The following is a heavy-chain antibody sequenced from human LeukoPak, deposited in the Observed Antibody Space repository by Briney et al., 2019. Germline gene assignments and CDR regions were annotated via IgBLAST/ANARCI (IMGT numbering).Heavy chain of an antibody. CDR1: GFTFSRFW. V-gene: IGHV3-7*04. J-gene: IGHJ4*02. CDR2: IKQDGNEK. CDR3: AGGLDFWSPLDY. D-gene: IGHD3-3*01. Sequence: GGSLRLSCAASGFTFSRFWMSWVRQAPGKGLEWVANIKQDGNEKYYVDSVKGRFTISRDNAKKSLYLQMNSLRAEDTAVYYCAGGLDFWSPLDYWGQGALVTVSS.